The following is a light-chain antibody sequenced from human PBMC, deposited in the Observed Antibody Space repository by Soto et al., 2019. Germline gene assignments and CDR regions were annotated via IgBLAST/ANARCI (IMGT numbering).Light chain of an antibody. CDR3: QQSYSTPRT. V-gene: IGKV1-39*01. CDR2: AAS. CDR1: QSISSS. J-gene: IGKJ1*01. Sequence: DIQMTQSPSSLSASVGDRVTITCLARQSISSSLNWYPQKPGKAPKLLIYAASSLQSGVPSRFSGSGSGTDFTLTISSLQPEDFATYYCQQSYSTPRTFGQGTKVEIK.